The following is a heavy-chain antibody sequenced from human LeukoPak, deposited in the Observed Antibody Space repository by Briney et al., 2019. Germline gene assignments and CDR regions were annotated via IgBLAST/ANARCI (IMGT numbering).Heavy chain of an antibody. CDR2: IYYTGST. D-gene: IGHD6-6*01. CDR1: GGSFNSYY. Sequence: SETLSLTCTVSGGSFNSYYWNRIRQPPGKGLEWIGYIYYTGSTNYNPSLKSRVTISVDTSKKQFSLKLSSVTAADTAVYYCARGGSRQISSSDFDYWGQGTLVTVSS. CDR3: ARGGSRQISSSDFDY. V-gene: IGHV4-59*01. J-gene: IGHJ4*02.